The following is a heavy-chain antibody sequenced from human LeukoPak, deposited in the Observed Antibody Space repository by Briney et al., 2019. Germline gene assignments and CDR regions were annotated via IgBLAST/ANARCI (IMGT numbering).Heavy chain of an antibody. CDR3: AKDLPFKGIAAAEGLDY. CDR2: ISYDGGNE. D-gene: IGHD6-13*01. V-gene: IGHV3-30*18. CDR1: GFTFSSYG. J-gene: IGHJ4*02. Sequence: GGSLRLSCAASGFTFSSYGMHWVRQAPGKGLEWVAVISYDGGNEYYADSVKGRFTISRDNSKNTLYLQMNSLRAEDTAVYYCAKDLPFKGIAAAEGLDYWGQGTLVTASS.